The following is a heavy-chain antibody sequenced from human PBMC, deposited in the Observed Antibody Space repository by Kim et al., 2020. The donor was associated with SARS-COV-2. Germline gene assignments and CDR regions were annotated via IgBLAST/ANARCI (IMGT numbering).Heavy chain of an antibody. V-gene: IGHV3-13*04. Sequence: GGSLRLSCAASGFTFSSYDMHWVRQATGKGLEWVSAIGTAGDTYYPGSVKGRFTISRENAKNSLYLQMNSLRAGDTAVYYCARSLVGGVIDYWGQGTLVTVSS. J-gene: IGHJ4*02. CDR1: GFTFSSYD. D-gene: IGHD2-15*01. CDR3: ARSLVGGVIDY. CDR2: IGTAGDT.